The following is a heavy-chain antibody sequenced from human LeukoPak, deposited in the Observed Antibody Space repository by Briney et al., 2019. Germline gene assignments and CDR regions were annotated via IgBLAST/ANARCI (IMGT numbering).Heavy chain of an antibody. V-gene: IGHV3-30*18. Sequence: GRSLRLSCAASGFTFNSYGMHWVRQAPGKGLEWVAVISYDGSNKYYADSVKGRFTISRDNSKNTLYLQMNSLRAEDTAVYYCAKVPGSSSWLFDYWGQGTLVTVSS. CDR2: ISYDGSNK. J-gene: IGHJ4*02. D-gene: IGHD6-13*01. CDR3: AKVPGSSSWLFDY. CDR1: GFTFNSYG.